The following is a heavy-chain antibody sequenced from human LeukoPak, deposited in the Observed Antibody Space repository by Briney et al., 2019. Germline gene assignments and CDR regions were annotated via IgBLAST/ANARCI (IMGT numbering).Heavy chain of an antibody. CDR3: ARAPNYSSSPRWFDP. CDR2: IYYSGST. D-gene: IGHD6-13*01. Sequence: SQTLSLTCTVSGGSISSGGYYWSWIRQHPGKGLEWIGYIYYSGSTYYNPSLKSRVTISVDTSKNQFSLKLSSVTAADTAVYYCARAPNYSSSPRWFDPWGQGTLVTVSS. CDR1: GGSISSGGYY. J-gene: IGHJ5*02. V-gene: IGHV4-31*03.